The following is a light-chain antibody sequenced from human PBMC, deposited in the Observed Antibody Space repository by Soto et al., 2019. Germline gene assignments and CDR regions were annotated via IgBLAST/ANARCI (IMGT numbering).Light chain of an antibody. J-gene: IGKJ2*02. CDR1: QSVSSN. CDR3: QQYNNWPCT. Sequence: EIVMTQSPATLSVSPGERATLSCRASQSVSSNLAWYQQKPGQAPRLLIYGASTRATGIPARFGGSGSGTEFTLTISSLQSEDFAVYYCQQYNNWPCTFGQGTKLEIK. CDR2: GAS. V-gene: IGKV3-15*01.